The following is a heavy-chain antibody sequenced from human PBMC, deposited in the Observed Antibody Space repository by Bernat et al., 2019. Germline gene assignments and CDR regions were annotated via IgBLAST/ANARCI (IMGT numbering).Heavy chain of an antibody. Sequence: EVQLVESGGGLVQPGGSLRLSCAASGFTVSSNYMSWVRQAPGKGLEWVSVIYSGGSTYYADSVKGRFTISRHNSNNTLYLQMNSLRAEDTAVYYCARDRVDTAMDDYYYGMDVWGQGTTVTVSS. V-gene: IGHV3-53*04. CDR3: ARDRVDTAMDDYYYGMDV. D-gene: IGHD5-18*01. CDR1: GFTVSSNY. J-gene: IGHJ6*02. CDR2: IYSGGST.